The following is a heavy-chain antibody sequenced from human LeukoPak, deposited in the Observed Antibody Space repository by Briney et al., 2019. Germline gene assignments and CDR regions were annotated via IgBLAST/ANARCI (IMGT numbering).Heavy chain of an antibody. CDR2: SRNKASSYTT. CDR3: GRIAIYANNGMDV. V-gene: IGHV3-72*01. D-gene: IGHD2/OR15-2a*01. Sequence: GGSQRLSCAASGFKFSDHYIDWVRQAPGKGLEWVGRSRNKASSYTTEYAASVEGRFTISRDVSESSLYLQMNSLRTEDTAVYYCGRIAIYANNGMDVWGQGTTDTVSS. J-gene: IGHJ6*02. CDR1: GFKFSDHY.